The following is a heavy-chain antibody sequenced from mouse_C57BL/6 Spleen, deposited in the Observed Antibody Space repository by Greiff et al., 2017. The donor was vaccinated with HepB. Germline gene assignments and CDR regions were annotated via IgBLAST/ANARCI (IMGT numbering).Heavy chain of an antibody. J-gene: IGHJ2*01. CDR2: IDPSDSYT. CDR1: GYTFTSYW. V-gene: IGHV1-69*01. CDR3: ASWVSLDY. Sequence: QVQLQQPGAELVMPGASVKLSCKASGYTFTSYWMHWVKQRPGQGLEWIGGIDPSDSYTNYNQKFKGKSTLTVDKSSSTAYMQLSSLTSEDSAVYYCASWVSLDYWGQGTTLTVSS.